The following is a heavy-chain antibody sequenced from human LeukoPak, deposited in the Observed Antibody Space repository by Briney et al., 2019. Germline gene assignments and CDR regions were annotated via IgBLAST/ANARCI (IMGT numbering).Heavy chain of an antibody. CDR3: ARTTSNGYYYYMDV. J-gene: IGHJ6*03. Sequence: SETLSLTCAVSGYSISSGYYWGWFRQPPGKGLEWIGSIYHSGSTYYNPSLKSRVTISVDTSKNQFSLKLSSVTAADTAVYYCARTTSNGYYYYMDVWGKGTTVTVSS. V-gene: IGHV4-38-2*01. D-gene: IGHD2-8*01. CDR2: IYHSGST. CDR1: GYSISSGYY.